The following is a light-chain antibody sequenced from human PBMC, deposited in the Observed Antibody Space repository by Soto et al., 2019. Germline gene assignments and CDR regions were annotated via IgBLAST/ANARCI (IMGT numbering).Light chain of an antibody. J-gene: IGLJ3*02. CDR2: EVT. V-gene: IGLV2-8*01. CDR3: SSYGGSNNLL. Sequence: QSALTQPPSASGSPGQSVTISCTGTNSDVGGYNYVSWYQQHPGRAPKLMIYEVTKRPSGVPDRFSGSKSGNTASLTVSGLRAEDEADYYCSSYGGSNNLLFGGGTKLTVL. CDR1: NSDVGGYNY.